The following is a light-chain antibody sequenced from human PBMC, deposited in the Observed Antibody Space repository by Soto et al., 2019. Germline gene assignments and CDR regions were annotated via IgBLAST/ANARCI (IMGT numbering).Light chain of an antibody. CDR3: SSYTSSSRV. CDR2: EVS. J-gene: IGLJ1*01. CDR1: SSDVGGYNY. Sequence: QSVLTQPASVSGSPGQSITISCTGTSSDVGGYNYVSWYQQHPGKAPKLMIYEVSNRPPGVSNRFSGSKSGNTASLTISGLQAEDEADYYCSSYTSSSRVFGTGTKLTVL. V-gene: IGLV2-14*01.